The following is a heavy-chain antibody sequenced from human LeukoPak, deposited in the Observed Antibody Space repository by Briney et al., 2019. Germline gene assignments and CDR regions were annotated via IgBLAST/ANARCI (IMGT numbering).Heavy chain of an antibody. D-gene: IGHD1-7*01. J-gene: IGHJ4*02. V-gene: IGHV4-59*12. CDR1: GGSISSYY. CDR3: ARTGRWNYNSY. Sequence: SETLSLTCTVSGGSISSYYWSWIRQPPGKGLEWIGYIYYSGSTNYNPSLKSRVTISVDTSKNQFSLKLSSVTAADTAVYYCARTGRWNYNSYWGQGTLVTVSS. CDR2: IYYSGST.